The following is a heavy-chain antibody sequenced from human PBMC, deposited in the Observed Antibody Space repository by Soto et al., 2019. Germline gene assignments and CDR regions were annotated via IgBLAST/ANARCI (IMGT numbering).Heavy chain of an antibody. CDR3: AKALAYCGGDCYSRLATYYYYGMDV. D-gene: IGHD2-21*02. CDR2: ISYDGSNK. J-gene: IGHJ6*02. Sequence: GSLRLSCAASGFNFSSYGMHWVRPAPGKGLEWVAVISYDGSNKYYADSVKGRFTISRDNSKNTLYLQMNSLRAEDTAVYYCAKALAYCGGDCYSRLATYYYYGMDVWGQGT. CDR1: GFNFSSYG. V-gene: IGHV3-30*18.